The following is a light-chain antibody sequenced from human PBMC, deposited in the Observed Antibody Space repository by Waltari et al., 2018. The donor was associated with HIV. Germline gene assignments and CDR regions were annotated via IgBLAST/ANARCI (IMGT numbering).Light chain of an antibody. CDR2: KAS. Sequence: DIQMTQSPSTLSASVGDRVTITCRASQSISSWLAWYQQKPGKAPKLLISKASSLESGVPSRFGGSGSGTDFTLTISSLQPDDFASYYCQQYHSYSWTFGQGTKLEIK. V-gene: IGKV1-5*03. CDR3: QQYHSYSWT. J-gene: IGKJ2*01. CDR1: QSISSW.